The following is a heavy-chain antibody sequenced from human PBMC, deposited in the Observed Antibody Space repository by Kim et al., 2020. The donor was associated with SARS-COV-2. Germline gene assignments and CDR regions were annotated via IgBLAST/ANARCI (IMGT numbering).Heavy chain of an antibody. J-gene: IGHJ3*02. CDR2: IRSKANSYAT. Sequence: LSLTCAASGFTFSDSAMYWVRQASGKGLEWVGRIRSKANSYATAYDVSVKGRFIISRDDSKNTAYLQMNSLKTEVTAIYYCTRVPPYSNSWWDAFDIWGQGSMVTVSS. D-gene: IGHD6-13*01. CDR1: GFTFSDSA. V-gene: IGHV3-73*01. CDR3: TRVPPYSNSWWDAFDI.